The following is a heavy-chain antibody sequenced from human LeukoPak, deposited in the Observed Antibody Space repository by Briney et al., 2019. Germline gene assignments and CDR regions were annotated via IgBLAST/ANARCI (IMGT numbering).Heavy chain of an antibody. CDR2: IYSGGST. J-gene: IGHJ3*02. V-gene: IGHV3-66*02. CDR1: GFTVSSNY. Sequence: GGSLRLSCAASGFTVSSNYMSWVRQAPGKGLEWASVIYSGGSTYYADSVKGRFTISRDNSKNTLYLQMNSLRAEDTAVYYCASRELLRPNDAFDIWGQGTMVTVSS. CDR3: ASRELLRPNDAFDI. D-gene: IGHD1-26*01.